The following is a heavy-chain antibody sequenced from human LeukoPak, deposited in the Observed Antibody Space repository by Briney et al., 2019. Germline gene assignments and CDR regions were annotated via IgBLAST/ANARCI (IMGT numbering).Heavy chain of an antibody. V-gene: IGHV1-18*01. CDR2: ISAYNGNT. D-gene: IGHD2-2*01. Sequence: ASVKVSCKASGYTFTSYGISWVRQAPGQGLEWMGWISAYNGNTNYAQKLQGRVTMTTDTCTSTAYMELRSLRSDDTAVYYCARDSGWSSTSCPQYYYYYYYMDVWGKGTTVTVSS. J-gene: IGHJ6*03. CDR1: GYTFTSYG. CDR3: ARDSGWSSTSCPQYYYYYYYMDV.